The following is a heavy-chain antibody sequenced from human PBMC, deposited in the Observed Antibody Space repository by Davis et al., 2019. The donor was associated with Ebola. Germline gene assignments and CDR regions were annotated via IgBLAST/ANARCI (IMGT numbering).Heavy chain of an antibody. CDR2: MNPNSGNT. D-gene: IGHD6-6*01. CDR1: GYTFTSYD. CDR3: ARIPSTSSLLDY. V-gene: IGHV1-8*01. J-gene: IGHJ4*02. Sequence: AASVKVSCKASGYTFTSYDINWVRQATGQGLEWMGWMNPNSGNTGYAQKFQGRVTMTRNTCISTAYMELSSLRSGDTAVYYCARIPSTSSLLDYWGQGTLVTVSS.